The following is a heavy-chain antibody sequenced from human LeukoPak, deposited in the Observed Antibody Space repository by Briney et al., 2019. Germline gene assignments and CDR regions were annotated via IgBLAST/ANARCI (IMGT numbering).Heavy chain of an antibody. CDR1: GYTFTGYY. CDR3: ARDPHRGLWFGELSRFWFDP. CDR2: INPNSGGT. V-gene: IGHV1-2*06. D-gene: IGHD3-10*01. Sequence: GASVKVSCKASGYTFTGYYMHWVRQAPGQGLEWMGRINPNSGGTNYAQKLQGRVTMTTDTSTSTAYMELRSLRSDDTAVYFCARDPHRGLWFGELSRFWFDPWGQGTLVTVSS. J-gene: IGHJ5*02.